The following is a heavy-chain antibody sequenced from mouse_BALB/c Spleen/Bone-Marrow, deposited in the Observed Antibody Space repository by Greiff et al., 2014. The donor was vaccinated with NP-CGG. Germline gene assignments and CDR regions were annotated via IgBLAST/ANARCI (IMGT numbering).Heavy chain of an antibody. CDR2: ISYSGIT. D-gene: IGHD2-1*01. CDR1: GYSITSDYA. J-gene: IGHJ4*01. Sequence: EVQLQQSGPGLVKPSQSLSLTCTVTGYSITSDYAWNWVRQFPGNKLEWMGYISYSGITGYNPSLKSRISIIRDTSKNQFFLQLSSVTTEDTATYVCARDYGNSVLYYYAMDYWGQGTSVTVSS. V-gene: IGHV3-2*02. CDR3: ARDYGNSVLYYYAMDY.